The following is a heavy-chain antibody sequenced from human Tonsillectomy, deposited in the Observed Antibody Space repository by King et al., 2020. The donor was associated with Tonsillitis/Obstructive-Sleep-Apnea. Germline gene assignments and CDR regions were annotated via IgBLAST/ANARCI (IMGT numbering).Heavy chain of an antibody. Sequence: QLVQSGAEVKKPGASVKVSCKASGYTFSSYGISWVRQAPGQGLEWMGWISGYNGNTDYEEKFEGRVSMTTDTSTSTAYMELGSLRSDDTAVYYCARTYGSGGSCYFPYYFDYWGQGTLVTVSS. CDR2: ISGYNGNT. V-gene: IGHV1-18*01. CDR3: ARTYGSGGSCYFPYYFDY. D-gene: IGHD2-15*01. CDR1: GYTFSSYG. J-gene: IGHJ4*02.